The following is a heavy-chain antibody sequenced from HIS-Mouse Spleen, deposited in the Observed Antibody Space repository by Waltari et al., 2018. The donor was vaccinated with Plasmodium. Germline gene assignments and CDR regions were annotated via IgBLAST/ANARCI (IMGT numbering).Heavy chain of an antibody. Sequence: QVQLQESGPGLVKPSETLSLTCTVSGGSISSYYWSWIRQPPGKGLEWIGYIYYSGSTHYNPSPKGRVTISVDTSKNQFSLKRDSVTAADTAVYYCARHEVGSSSSVGIDYWGQGTLVTVSS. CDR3: ARHEVGSSSSVGIDY. CDR2: IYYSGST. V-gene: IGHV4-59*08. CDR1: GGSISSYY. D-gene: IGHD6-6*01. J-gene: IGHJ4*02.